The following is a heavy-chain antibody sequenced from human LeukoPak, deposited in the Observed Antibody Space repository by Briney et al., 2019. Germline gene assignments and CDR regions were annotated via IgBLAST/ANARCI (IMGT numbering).Heavy chain of an antibody. J-gene: IGHJ4*02. D-gene: IGHD5-18*01. V-gene: IGHV3-66*01. CDR1: GFTLQSNY. Sequence: GSLRLPCATSGFTLQSNYMKRVRQAPGKGLEWVSVIYSGGTTYYADSVKGRFPISSDNSKNTLHLPMNSLRAEDTAVYYCARDQYSYAHAAHWGQGTLVTVSS. CDR3: ARDQYSYAHAAH. CDR2: IYSGGTT.